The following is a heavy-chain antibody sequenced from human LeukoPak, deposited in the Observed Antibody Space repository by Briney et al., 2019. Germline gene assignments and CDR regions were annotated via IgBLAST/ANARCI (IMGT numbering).Heavy chain of an antibody. Sequence: SGGSLRLSCAASGFTFSNYWMSWVRQAPGKGLEWVAKIKQDGSEEYYVDSVKGRFTISRDNAKNSLFLQMNSLRDEDTAVYYCARDEVGGNYYYYGMDVWGQGTTVTVSS. CDR3: ARDEVGGNYYYYGMDV. CDR2: IKQDGSEE. V-gene: IGHV3-7*01. D-gene: IGHD3-16*01. J-gene: IGHJ6*02. CDR1: GFTFSNYW.